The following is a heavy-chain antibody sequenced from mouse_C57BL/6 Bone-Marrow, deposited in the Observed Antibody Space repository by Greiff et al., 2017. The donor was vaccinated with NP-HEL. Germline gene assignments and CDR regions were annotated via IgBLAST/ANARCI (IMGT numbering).Heavy chain of an antibody. CDR3: TLIYYCDSLRFYFAY. CDR2: IDPEDGDT. V-gene: IGHV14-1*01. J-gene: IGHJ2*01. Sequence: VQLQQSGAELVRPGASVKLSCTASGFNIKDYYMHWVKQRPEQGLEWIGRIDPEDGDTEYAPKFQGKATMNADTSSNTAYLLLSILTSADTGVFYCTLIYYCDSLRFYFAYWGQGTPLTVSA. D-gene: IGHD1-1*01. CDR1: GFNIKDYY.